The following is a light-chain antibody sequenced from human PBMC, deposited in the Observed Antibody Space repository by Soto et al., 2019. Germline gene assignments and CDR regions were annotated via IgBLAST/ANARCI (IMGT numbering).Light chain of an antibody. V-gene: IGLV1-40*01. CDR2: GNS. Sequence: QLVLTQPPSVSGAPGQRVTISCTGSSSNIGAGYDVHWYQQLPGTAPKLLIYGNSNRPSGVPDRFSGSKSCTSASLAITGLQAEDEVDYYCQSYDSSLSGWVFGGGTKLTVL. J-gene: IGLJ3*02. CDR3: QSYDSSLSGWV. CDR1: SSNIGAGYD.